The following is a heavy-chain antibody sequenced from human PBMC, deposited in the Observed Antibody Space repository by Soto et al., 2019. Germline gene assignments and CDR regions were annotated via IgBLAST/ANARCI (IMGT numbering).Heavy chain of an antibody. CDR3: ATLPPRIVVVVTPIPT. D-gene: IGHD2-8*02. J-gene: IGHJ5*02. CDR1: GGSISSGGYS. V-gene: IGHV4-30-2*01. Sequence: SETLSLTCAVSGGSISSGGYSWSWIRQPPGKGLECIGYIYHSGSTYYNPSLKSRVNISVDKSNNQFSLMLRSVTAADTAVYYCATLPPRIVVVVTPIPTWGQGTLVTVSS. CDR2: IYHSGST.